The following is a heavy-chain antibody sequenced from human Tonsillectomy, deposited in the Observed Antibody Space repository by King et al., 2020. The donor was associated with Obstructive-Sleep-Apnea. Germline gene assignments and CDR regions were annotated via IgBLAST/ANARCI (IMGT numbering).Heavy chain of an antibody. D-gene: IGHD6-13*01. Sequence: QLQESGPGLVKPSETLSLTCTVSGGSISSSSYYWGWIRQPPGKGLEWIGSIYYSGSTYYNPSLKSRVTISVDTSKNQFSLKLSSVTAADTAVYCCARDSEDKSSSWYLFDYWGQGTLVTVSS. CDR1: GGSISSSSYY. CDR3: ARDSEDKSSSWYLFDY. J-gene: IGHJ4*02. V-gene: IGHV4-39*07. CDR2: IYYSGST.